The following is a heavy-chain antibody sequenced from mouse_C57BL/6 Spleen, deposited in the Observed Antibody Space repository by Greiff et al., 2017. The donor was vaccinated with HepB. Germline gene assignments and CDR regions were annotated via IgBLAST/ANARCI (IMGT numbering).Heavy chain of an antibody. CDR1: GFTFSDYG. CDR2: ISNLAYSI. CDR3: ARRGYDGYTGYFDV. Sequence: EVQLVESGGGLVQPGGSLKLSCAASGFTFSDYGMAWVRQAPRKGPEWVAFISNLAYSIYYADTVTGRFTISRENAKNTRYLEMSSLRSEYTAMYYCARRGYDGYTGYFDVWGTGTTVTVSS. J-gene: IGHJ1*03. V-gene: IGHV5-15*01. D-gene: IGHD2-3*01.